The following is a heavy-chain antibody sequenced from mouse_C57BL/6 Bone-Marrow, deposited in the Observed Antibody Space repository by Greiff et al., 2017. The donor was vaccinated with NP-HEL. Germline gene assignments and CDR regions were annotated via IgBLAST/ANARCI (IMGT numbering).Heavy chain of an antibody. CDR3: ARHEMGTGPWVLFDY. Sequence: VVKPGASVKLSCKASGYTFTEYTIHWVKQRSGQGLEWIGWFYPGSGSIKYNEKFKDKATLTADKSSSTVYMELSRLTSEDSAVYFCARHEMGTGPWVLFDYWGQGTTLTVSS. CDR2: FYPGSGSI. J-gene: IGHJ2*01. CDR1: GYTFTEYT. V-gene: IGHV1-62-2*01. D-gene: IGHD3-3*01.